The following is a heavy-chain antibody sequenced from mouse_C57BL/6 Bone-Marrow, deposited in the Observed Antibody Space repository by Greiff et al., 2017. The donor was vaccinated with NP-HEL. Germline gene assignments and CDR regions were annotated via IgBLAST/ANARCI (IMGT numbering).Heavy chain of an antibody. Sequence: VQLQQSGAELVRPGASVKLSCTASGFNIKDDYMHWVKHRPEQGLEWIGWIDPENGDTEYASKFQGKATITADTSSNTAYLQLSSLTSEDTAVYYCTSYYYGSFDYWGQGTTLTVSS. V-gene: IGHV14-4*01. J-gene: IGHJ2*01. CDR1: GFNIKDDY. CDR2: IDPENGDT. D-gene: IGHD1-1*01. CDR3: TSYYYGSFDY.